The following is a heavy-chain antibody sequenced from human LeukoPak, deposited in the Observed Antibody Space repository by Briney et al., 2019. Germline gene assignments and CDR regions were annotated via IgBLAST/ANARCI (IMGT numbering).Heavy chain of an antibody. CDR1: GDSVSRNDAA. CDR2: TYYRSKWYN. Sequence: ASQTLSLTCAISGDSVSRNDAAWNWIRRSPSRGLEWLGRTYYRSKWYNEYAVSVKSRISISPDTSKNQFSLQLNPVTPEDTAVYYCAGGAFGHAFDVWGQGTLVTVS. D-gene: IGHD3-16*01. J-gene: IGHJ3*01. V-gene: IGHV6-1*01. CDR3: AGGAFGHAFDV.